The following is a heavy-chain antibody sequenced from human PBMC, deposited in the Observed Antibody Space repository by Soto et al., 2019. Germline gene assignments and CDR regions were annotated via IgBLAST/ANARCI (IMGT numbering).Heavy chain of an antibody. Sequence: GSLRLSCAASGFTFSSYGMHWVRQAPGKGLEWVAVISYDGSNKYYADSVKGRFTISRDNSKNTLYLQMNSLRAEDTAVYYCAKAVGWELYAFDIWGQGTMVTVSS. CDR3: AKAVGWELYAFDI. CDR2: ISYDGSNK. J-gene: IGHJ3*02. V-gene: IGHV3-30*18. CDR1: GFTFSSYG. D-gene: IGHD1-26*01.